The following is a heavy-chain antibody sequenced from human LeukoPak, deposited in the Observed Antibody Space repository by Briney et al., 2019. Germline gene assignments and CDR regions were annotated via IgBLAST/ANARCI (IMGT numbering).Heavy chain of an antibody. V-gene: IGHV3-23*01. CDR3: AKDARRWGSSPYYFDY. Sequence: GGSLRLSCAASGFTFSSYAMSWVRQAPGKGREWVSAISGSGGRTYYADSVKGRFTISRDNSNNTLYLQMNSLRAEDTAVYYCAKDARRWGSSPYYFDYWGQGTVVTVSS. J-gene: IGHJ4*02. CDR1: GFTFSSYA. CDR2: ISGSGGRT. D-gene: IGHD2-21*01.